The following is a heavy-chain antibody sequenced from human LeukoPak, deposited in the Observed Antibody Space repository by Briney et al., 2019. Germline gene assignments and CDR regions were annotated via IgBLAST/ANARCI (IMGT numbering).Heavy chain of an antibody. CDR2: ISYDGSNK. D-gene: IGHD6-19*01. Sequence: GGSLRLSCAASGFTFSSYGMHWVRQAPGKGLEWVAVISYDGSNKYYADSVKGRFTISRDNAKNSLYLQMSSLRVEDTAVYYCARHSSDWYYLDHWGQGTLVTVSS. V-gene: IGHV3-30*03. J-gene: IGHJ4*02. CDR1: GFTFSSYG. CDR3: ARHSSDWYYLDH.